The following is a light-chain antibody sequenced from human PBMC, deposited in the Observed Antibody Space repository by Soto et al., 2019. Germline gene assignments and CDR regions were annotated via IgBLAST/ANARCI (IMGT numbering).Light chain of an antibody. J-gene: IGKJ4*01. CDR2: VPS. CDR3: QQYGSSPLT. V-gene: IGKV3-20*01. CDR1: QTVSGYY. Sequence: EIVLTQSPGTVSLSPGERATLSCRASQTVSGYYLAWYQQKPGQAPRLLVYVPSRRATGIPDRFSGSGSGTDFTLTINRLEPEDFAVYSCQQYGSSPLTFGGGTKVEIK.